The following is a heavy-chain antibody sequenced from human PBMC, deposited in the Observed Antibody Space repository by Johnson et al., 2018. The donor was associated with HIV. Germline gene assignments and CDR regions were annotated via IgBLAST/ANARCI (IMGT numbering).Heavy chain of an antibody. D-gene: IGHD6-13*01. CDR3: AKDRRGQHLGGDAFDI. Sequence: EVQLVESGGGVVQPGGSLRLSCAASGFTFSSYDMNWVRQAPGKGLEWVSSISRSGGSTYYADSVKGRFTISRDNSKNTLYMKMNSLRVEDTAVYYCAKDRRGQHLGGDAFDIWGQGTMVTVSS. CDR1: GFTFSSYD. J-gene: IGHJ3*02. CDR2: ISRSGGST. V-gene: IGHV3-23*04.